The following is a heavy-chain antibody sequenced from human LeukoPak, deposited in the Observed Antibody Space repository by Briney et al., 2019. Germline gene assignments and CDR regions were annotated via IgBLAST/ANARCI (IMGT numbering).Heavy chain of an antibody. V-gene: IGHV4-39*01. D-gene: IGHD6-13*01. CDR2: IYYSGSI. J-gene: IGHJ4*02. CDR1: GGSLSSSSYY. CDR3: ARGGIAAAIDY. Sequence: SETLSLTCTVSGGSLSSSSYYWGWIRQPPGRGLEWIGSIYYSGSIYYNPSLQSQVTIPVDTSKNPYSLKVSSVPAADTAVYYCARGGIAAAIDYWGQGTLATVSP.